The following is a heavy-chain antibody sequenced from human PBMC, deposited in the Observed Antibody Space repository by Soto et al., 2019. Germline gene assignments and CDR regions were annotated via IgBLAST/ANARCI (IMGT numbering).Heavy chain of an antibody. CDR1: GGTFSSYA. V-gene: IGHV1-18*01. CDR2: ISANNGNT. D-gene: IGHD3-22*01. CDR3: ARDVYYYDSSGYYYFDY. Sequence: ASVKVSCKASGGTFSSYAISWVRQAPGQGLEWMGWISANNGNTNYAQKLQGRVTMTTDTSTSTAYMELRSLRSDDTAVYYCARDVYYYDSSGYYYFDYWGQGTLVTVSS. J-gene: IGHJ4*02.